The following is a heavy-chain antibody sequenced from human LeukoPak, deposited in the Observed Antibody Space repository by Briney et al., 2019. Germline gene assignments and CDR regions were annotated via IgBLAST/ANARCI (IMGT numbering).Heavy chain of an antibody. CDR1: GLSFNNYY. Sequence: GGSLRLSCAASGLSFNNYYMHCVRQAPGKALEWVSCINSSGTNIFYADSVKGRFTISRDNAKNSLYLQMNSLRAEDTAVYYCASYPVPQYSRGWYWGGGYYYYYMDVWGKGTTVTVSS. CDR3: ASYPVPQYSRGWYWGGGYYYYYMDV. CDR2: INSSGTNI. V-gene: IGHV3-21*01. J-gene: IGHJ6*03. D-gene: IGHD6-19*01.